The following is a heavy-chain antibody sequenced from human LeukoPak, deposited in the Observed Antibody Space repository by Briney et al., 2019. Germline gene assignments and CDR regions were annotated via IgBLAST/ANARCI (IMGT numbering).Heavy chain of an antibody. J-gene: IGHJ6*03. Sequence: SETLSLTCAVYGGSFSGYYWTWIRQPPGKGLEWIGEIHHSGSTNFNPSLKSRVTISVDTSKNQFSLRLSSVTAADTAVYYCARGGVSYYYYYMDVWRKGTTVTVSS. V-gene: IGHV4-34*01. CDR1: GGSFSGYY. CDR3: ARGGVSYYYYYMDV. D-gene: IGHD3-10*01. CDR2: IHHSGST.